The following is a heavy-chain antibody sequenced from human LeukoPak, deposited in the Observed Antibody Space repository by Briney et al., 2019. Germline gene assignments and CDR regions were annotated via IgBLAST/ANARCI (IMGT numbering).Heavy chain of an antibody. J-gene: IGHJ2*01. V-gene: IGHV3-20*01. CDR3: ARDGGYRSGSYNLHYSYFDL. Sequence: PGRSLSPTCAASGFTFDDYGMGWARQAPGKGLEWLSGINGSGGSTGYADSVKGRFTISRDNAKNSLYLQMNSLRAEDTALYHCARDGGYRSGSYNLHYSYFDLWGRGNLVTLSS. D-gene: IGHD3-10*01. CDR1: GFTFDDYG. CDR2: INGSGGST.